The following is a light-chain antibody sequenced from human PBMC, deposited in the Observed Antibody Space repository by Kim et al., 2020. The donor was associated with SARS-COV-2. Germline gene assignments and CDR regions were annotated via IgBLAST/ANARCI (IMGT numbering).Light chain of an antibody. CDR2: DVS. Sequence: SPGERATLSCRASQSVSNYLAWYQQKPGQAPRLLIYDVSNRATGIPARFSGSGSGTDFTLTISSLEPEDFAVYYCQQRSNWPPITFGQGTRLEIK. V-gene: IGKV3-11*01. CDR3: QQRSNWPPIT. J-gene: IGKJ5*01. CDR1: QSVSNY.